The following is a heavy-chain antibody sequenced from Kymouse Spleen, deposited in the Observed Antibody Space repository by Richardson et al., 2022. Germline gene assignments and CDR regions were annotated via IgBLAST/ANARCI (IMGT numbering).Heavy chain of an antibody. Sequence: QVQLVQSGAEVKKPGASVKVSCKASGYTFTGYYMHWVRQAPGQGLEWMGWINPNSGGTNYAQKFQGWVTMTRDTSISTAYMELSRLRSDDTAVYYCARDEHIVVVTAIPETTGAREPWSPSPQ. J-gene: IGHJ4*02. V-gene: IGHV1-2*04. CDR1: GYTFTGYY. D-gene: IGHD2-21*02. CDR2: INPNSGGT. CDR3: ARDEHIVVVTAIPETT.